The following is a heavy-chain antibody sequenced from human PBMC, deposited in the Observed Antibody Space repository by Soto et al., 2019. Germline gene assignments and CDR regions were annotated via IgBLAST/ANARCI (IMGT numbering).Heavy chain of an antibody. J-gene: IGHJ4*01. Sequence: QVQLVQSGAEVRKPGASVKVSCKASGYTFTYYAFIWVRQAPGQGLEWMGWISPYSGNTNYAQRLQGRVTMTTDTSTSTAYMELRSLRSDDTSGDYSARLLCTNGVCYPPFDHWGQGTLVTVSS. V-gene: IGHV1-18*01. D-gene: IGHD2-8*01. CDR3: ARLLCTNGVCYPPFDH. CDR1: GYTFTYYA. CDR2: ISPYSGNT.